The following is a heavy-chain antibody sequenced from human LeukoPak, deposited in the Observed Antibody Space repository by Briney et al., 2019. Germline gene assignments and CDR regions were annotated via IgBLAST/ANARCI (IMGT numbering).Heavy chain of an antibody. V-gene: IGHV1-69*13. J-gene: IGHJ6*02. CDR3: ASTGGYPTYYYDSSGYYSGDEYYYYGMDV. Sequence: SVKVSCKASGGTFSSYAISWVRQAPGQGLEWMGGIIPIFGTANYAQKFQGRVTITADESTSTAYMELSSLRSEDTAVYYCASTGGYPTYYYDSSGYYSGDEYYYYGMDVWGQGTTVTVSS. CDR2: IIPIFGTA. D-gene: IGHD3-22*01. CDR1: GGTFSSYA.